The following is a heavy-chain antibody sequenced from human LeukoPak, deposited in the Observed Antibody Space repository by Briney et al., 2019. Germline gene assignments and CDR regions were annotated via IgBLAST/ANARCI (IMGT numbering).Heavy chain of an antibody. J-gene: IGHJ4*02. Sequence: GGSLRLSCAASGFTFSSYSMNWVRQAPGKGLEWVSSISSSSSYIYYADSVKGRFTISRDNAKNSLYLQMNSLRAEDTAVYYCARVGGGDYDSSGYRGSPFDYWGQGTLVTVSS. D-gene: IGHD3-22*01. CDR3: ARVGGGDYDSSGYRGSPFDY. V-gene: IGHV3-21*01. CDR1: GFTFSSYS. CDR2: ISSSSSYI.